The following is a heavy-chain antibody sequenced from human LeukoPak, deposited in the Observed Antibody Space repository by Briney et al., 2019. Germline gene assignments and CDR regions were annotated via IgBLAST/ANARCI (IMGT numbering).Heavy chain of an antibody. CDR3: AIGDGLGELSSSFDH. V-gene: IGHV3-30-3*01. D-gene: IGHD3-16*02. CDR2: ISYDGSNK. Sequence: GGSLRLSCAASGFTFSSYAMHWVRQAPGKGLEWVAVISYDGSNKYYADSVKGRFTISRDNSKNTLYLRMNSLRTEDTAVYYCAIGDGLGELSSSFDHWGQGTLVTVSS. CDR1: GFTFSSYA. J-gene: IGHJ4*02.